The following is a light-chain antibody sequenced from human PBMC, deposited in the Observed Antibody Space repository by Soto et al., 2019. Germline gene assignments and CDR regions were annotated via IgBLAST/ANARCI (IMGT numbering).Light chain of an antibody. J-gene: IGLJ1*01. CDR1: KLGDKY. CDR2: QDT. V-gene: IGLV3-1*01. Sequence: SYEMTQPPSVAVSPGQTASITCSGDKLGDKYAFWYQQKPGQSPVLVIYQDTKRPSGIPERFSGSNSGNTATLTISGNQARDQADYYSQAWDSRTGVFGTGTKLTVL. CDR3: QAWDSRTGV.